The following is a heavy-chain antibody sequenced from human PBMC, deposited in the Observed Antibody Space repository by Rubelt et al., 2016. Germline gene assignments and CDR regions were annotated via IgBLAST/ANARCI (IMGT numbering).Heavy chain of an antibody. CDR3: ARRQQLGPFDY. D-gene: IGHD6-13*01. J-gene: IGHJ4*02. CDR2: IIPIFGTA. Sequence: QVQLVQSGAEVKKPGASVKVSCKASGYTFTSYGISWVRQAPGQGLEWRGGIIPIFGTATYAQKFQGRVTIIADESTSTSYMELSSLRSEDTAVYYCARRQQLGPFDYWGQGTLVTVSS. CDR1: GYTFTSYG. V-gene: IGHV1-69*13.